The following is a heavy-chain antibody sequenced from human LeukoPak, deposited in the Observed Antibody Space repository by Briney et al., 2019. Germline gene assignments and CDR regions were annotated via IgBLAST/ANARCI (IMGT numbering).Heavy chain of an antibody. CDR1: GFTFSNAC. Sequence: KPGGSLRPSCAASGFTFSNACMSWVRQAPGKGLEWVGRIKSKTDGGTTDYAAPVKGRFTISRDDSKNTLYLQMNSLKTEDTAVYYCTTGAMTTVNPFDYWGQGTLVTVSS. D-gene: IGHD4-17*01. V-gene: IGHV3-15*01. J-gene: IGHJ4*02. CDR3: TTGAMTTVNPFDY. CDR2: IKSKTDGGTT.